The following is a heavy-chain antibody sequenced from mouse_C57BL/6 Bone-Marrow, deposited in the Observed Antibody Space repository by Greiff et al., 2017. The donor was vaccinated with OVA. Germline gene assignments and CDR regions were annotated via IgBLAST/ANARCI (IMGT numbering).Heavy chain of an antibody. CDR1: GFTFTDYY. CDR3: ASIYYYGSGFMDY. Sequence: VQLQQSGPVLVKPGPSVKISCKASGFTFTDYYMHWVKQSHGKSLEWIGLVYPYNGGTSYNQKFKGKATLTVDTSSSTAYMELNSLTSEDSAVYYCASIYYYGSGFMDYWGQGTSVTVSS. D-gene: IGHD1-1*01. J-gene: IGHJ4*01. CDR2: VYPYNGGT. V-gene: IGHV1-36*01.